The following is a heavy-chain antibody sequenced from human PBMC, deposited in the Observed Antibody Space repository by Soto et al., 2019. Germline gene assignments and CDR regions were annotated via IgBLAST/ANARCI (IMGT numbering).Heavy chain of an antibody. CDR3: ARGIKGRGTYSNYEFDP. D-gene: IGHD4-4*01. V-gene: IGHV3-33*01. CDR1: GFTFSSYG. CDR2: IWYDGSNK. J-gene: IGHJ5*02. Sequence: GGSLRLSCAASGFTFSSYGMHWVRQAPGKGLEWVAVIWYDGSNKYYADSVKGRFTISRDNSKNTLYLQMNSLRAEDTAVYYCARGIKGRGTYSNYEFDPWGQGTLVTVSS.